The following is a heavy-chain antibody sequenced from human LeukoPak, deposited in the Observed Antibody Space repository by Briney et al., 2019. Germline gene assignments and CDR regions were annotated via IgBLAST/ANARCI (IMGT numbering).Heavy chain of an antibody. CDR3: ARDSTTWHGGLFDY. J-gene: IGHJ4*02. CDR1: GGSIRSYY. Sequence: SETLALTCTVSGGSIRSYYWSWIRQPAGKGLEWIGRIYTGGSTNYNPSLRRRVTMSVDTSKNQFSLKLNSVTAADTAVYYCARDSTTWHGGLFDYWGQGTLVTVSS. D-gene: IGHD6-13*01. V-gene: IGHV4-4*07. CDR2: IYTGGST.